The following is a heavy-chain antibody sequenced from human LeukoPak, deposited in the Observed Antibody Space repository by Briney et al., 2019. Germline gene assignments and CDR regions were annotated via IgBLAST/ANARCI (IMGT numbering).Heavy chain of an antibody. Sequence: PGGSLRLSCAASGFTFSTYGMSWVRQAPGKGLEWVSAISGSGGSTYYADSVKGRFTISRDNSKNTLYLQMNSLRAEDTAIYYCAGSSGYWAFDIWGQGTIVTVSS. D-gene: IGHD3-22*01. CDR3: AGSSGYWAFDI. J-gene: IGHJ3*02. CDR1: GFTFSTYG. CDR2: ISGSGGST. V-gene: IGHV3-23*01.